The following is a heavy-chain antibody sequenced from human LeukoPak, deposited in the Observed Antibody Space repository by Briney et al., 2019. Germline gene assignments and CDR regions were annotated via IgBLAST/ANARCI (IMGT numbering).Heavy chain of an antibody. Sequence: GGSLRLSCAASGFTFDDYAMHWVRQAPGRGLEWVSGISWNSRSIGYADSVKGRATISRDNAKKSLYLQMNSLRAEDTAFYYCAKGASIVAGYVDYWGQGTLVAVSS. V-gene: IGHV3-9*01. J-gene: IGHJ4*02. CDR1: GFTFDDYA. CDR2: ISWNSRSI. CDR3: AKGASIVAGYVDY. D-gene: IGHD5-12*01.